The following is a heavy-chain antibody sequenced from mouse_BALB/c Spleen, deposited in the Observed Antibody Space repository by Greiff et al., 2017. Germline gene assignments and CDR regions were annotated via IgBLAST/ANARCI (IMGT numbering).Heavy chain of an antibody. V-gene: IGHV2-6-2*01. Sequence: VQLKESGPDLVAPSQSLSITCTVSGFSLTSYGVHWVRQPPGKGLEWLVVIWSDGSTTYNSALKSRLSISKDNSKSQVFLKMNSLQTDDTAMYYCARHSPYYGIYAMDYWGQGTSVTVSS. CDR2: IWSDGST. CDR3: ARHSPYYGIYAMDY. CDR1: GFSLTSYG. J-gene: IGHJ4*01. D-gene: IGHD1-2*01.